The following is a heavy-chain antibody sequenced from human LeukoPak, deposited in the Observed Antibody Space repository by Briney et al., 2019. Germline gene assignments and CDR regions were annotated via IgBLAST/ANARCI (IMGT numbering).Heavy chain of an antibody. V-gene: IGHV1-24*01. J-gene: IGHJ4*02. D-gene: IGHD3-10*01. CDR2: FDPEDGET. Sequence: ASVKVSCKVSGYTLTELSMHWVRQAPGKGLEWMGGFDPEDGETIYAQKFQGRVTITRGTPATTTYMEVSSLRSEDTAVYYCARVDGSGPNAPNDCWGQGSLVTVSS. CDR1: GYTLTELS. CDR3: ARVDGSGPNAPNDC.